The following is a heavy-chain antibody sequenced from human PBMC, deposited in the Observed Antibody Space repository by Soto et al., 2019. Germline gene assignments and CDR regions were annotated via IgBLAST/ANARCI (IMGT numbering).Heavy chain of an antibody. V-gene: IGHV5-51*01. D-gene: IGHD2-21*01. CDR1: GYTFTNYW. CDR3: ATHTLIGYSSGMDV. CDR2: IYPGHSDT. Sequence: GESLKISCKASGYTFTNYWIGWVRQMPGKGLEWMGSIYPGHSDTRYSPSFQGQVTISADKSITTAYLQWSSLKASDTAKYYCATHTLIGYSSGMDVWGQGTTVTVSS. J-gene: IGHJ6*02.